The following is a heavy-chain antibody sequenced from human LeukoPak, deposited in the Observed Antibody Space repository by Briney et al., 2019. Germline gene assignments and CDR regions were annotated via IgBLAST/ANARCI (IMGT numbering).Heavy chain of an antibody. CDR1: GGSISSYY. CDR2: IYYTGST. CDR3: ARLDELLAFDY. Sequence: SETLSLTCTVSGGSISSYYWSWIRHPPGKGLEGIGYIYYTGSTNYSPSLKSRVIISVDTSKNQFSLKLSSVTAADTAVYYCARLDELLAFDYWGQGTLVTVSS. J-gene: IGHJ4*02. D-gene: IGHD2-15*01. V-gene: IGHV4-59*08.